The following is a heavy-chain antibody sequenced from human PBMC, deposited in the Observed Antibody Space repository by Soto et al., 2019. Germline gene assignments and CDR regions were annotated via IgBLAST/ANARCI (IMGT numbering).Heavy chain of an antibody. D-gene: IGHD5-18*01. CDR3: ARDGGRWLQRSRSFDR. CDR2: INPNSGGT. Sequence: LVKVSRKASVYTYTGYYMHWVRQAPGQGLEWMGWINPNSGGTNYAQKFQGWVTMTRDTSISTAYMELSRVRSDDTAVYYCARDGGRWLQRSRSFDRWGQGTLVTVSS. V-gene: IGHV1-2*04. J-gene: IGHJ5*02. CDR1: VYTYTGYY.